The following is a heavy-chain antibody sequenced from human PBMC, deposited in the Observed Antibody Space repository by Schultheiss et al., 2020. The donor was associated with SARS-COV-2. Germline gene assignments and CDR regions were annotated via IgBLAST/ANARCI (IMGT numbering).Heavy chain of an antibody. V-gene: IGHV3-23*01. CDR2: ISGSGGST. Sequence: GGSLRLSCAASGFTFSSYAMSWVRQAPGKGLEWVSAISGSGGSTYYADSVKGRFTISRDNSKNTLYLQMNSLRAEDTAVYYCARANDFWSGYPVGWFDPWGQGTLVTVSS. D-gene: IGHD3-3*01. CDR1: GFTFSSYA. CDR3: ARANDFWSGYPVGWFDP. J-gene: IGHJ5*02.